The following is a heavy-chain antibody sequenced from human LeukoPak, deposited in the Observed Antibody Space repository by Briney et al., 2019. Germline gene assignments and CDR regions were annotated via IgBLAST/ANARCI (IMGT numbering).Heavy chain of an antibody. J-gene: IGHJ4*02. CDR2: IKQDGSEK. V-gene: IGHV3-7*01. CDR1: GFTFSLYW. D-gene: IGHD3-22*01. Sequence: GGSLRLSCAASGFTFSLYWMNWVRRAPGKGLEWVANIKQDGSEKNYVDSVKGRFAISRDNAKNSLYLQMNSLRAEDTALYYCAREVSEGFDFWGQGTLVTVSS. CDR3: AREVSEGFDF.